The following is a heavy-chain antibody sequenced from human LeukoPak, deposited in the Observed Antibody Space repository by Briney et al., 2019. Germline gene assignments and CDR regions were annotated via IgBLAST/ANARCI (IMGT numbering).Heavy chain of an antibody. CDR3: ARDPDIVVVPAADYGMDV. Sequence: PGGSLRLSCAASGFTFSSYWIHWVRQAPGKGLVWVSRINSDGSSTSYADSVKGRFTISRDNAKNTLYLQMNSLRAEDTAVYYCARDPDIVVVPAADYGMDVWGQGTTVTVSS. D-gene: IGHD2-2*01. J-gene: IGHJ6*02. V-gene: IGHV3-74*01. CDR2: INSDGSST. CDR1: GFTFSSYW.